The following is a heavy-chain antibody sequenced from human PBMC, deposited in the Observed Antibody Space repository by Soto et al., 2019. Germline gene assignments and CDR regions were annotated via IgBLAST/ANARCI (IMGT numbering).Heavy chain of an antibody. J-gene: IGHJ6*02. CDR2: ISYSGSA. Sequence: SETLSLTCTVSGGSISDGDYYWSWVRQPTGKGLEWIGYISYSGSAYYNPSLKSRSTISIDTSKKQFSLNLRSVPAADTAVYYCARDGWQMGRGVSIPGGIDVWGQGTTVTVSS. CDR1: GGSISDGDYY. D-gene: IGHD3-10*01. CDR3: ARDGWQMGRGVSIPGGIDV. V-gene: IGHV4-30-4*01.